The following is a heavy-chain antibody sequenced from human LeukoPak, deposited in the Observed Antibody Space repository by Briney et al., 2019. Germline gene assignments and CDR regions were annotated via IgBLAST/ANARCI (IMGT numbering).Heavy chain of an antibody. CDR3: AREAGSSWSYYYYYYGMDV. CDR1: GGSISSYY. V-gene: IGHV4-4*07. CDR2: IYTSGST. Sequence: SETLSLTCTVSGGSISSYYWSWIRQPAGKGLEWIGRIYTSGSTNYNLSLKSRVTMSVDTSKNQFPLKLSSVTAADTAVYCCAREAGSSWSYYYYYYGMDVWGQGTTVTVSS. D-gene: IGHD6-13*01. J-gene: IGHJ6*02.